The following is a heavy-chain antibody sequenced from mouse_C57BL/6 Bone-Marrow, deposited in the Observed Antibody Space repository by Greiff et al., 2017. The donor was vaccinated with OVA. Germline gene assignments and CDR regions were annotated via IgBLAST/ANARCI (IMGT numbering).Heavy chain of an antibody. V-gene: IGHV1-72*01. CDR1: GYTFTSYW. Sequence: QVQLKQPGAELVKPGASVKLSCKASGYTFTSYWMHWVKQRPGRGLEWIGRIDPNSGGTKYNEKFKSKATLTVDKPSSTAYMQLSILTSEDSAVYYCARDSSGSLDYWGQGTTLTVSS. J-gene: IGHJ2*01. CDR2: IDPNSGGT. D-gene: IGHD3-2*02. CDR3: ARDSSGSLDY.